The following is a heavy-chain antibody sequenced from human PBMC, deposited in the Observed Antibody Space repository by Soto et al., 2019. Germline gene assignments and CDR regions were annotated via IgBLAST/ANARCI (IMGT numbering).Heavy chain of an antibody. V-gene: IGHV3-23*01. D-gene: IGHD3-10*01. CDR3: ANSDRGGSGNSNF. CDR2: ISGSGDRT. Sequence: EVQLLESGGGLVQPGGSLRLSCAASGFAFNTYAMDWVRQAPGKGLEWVSSISGSGDRTYYADSVKGRFTISRDNSENTLYLEMNSLRAEDTAVYYCANSDRGGSGNSNFCGQGTLVTVSS. J-gene: IGHJ4*02. CDR1: GFAFNTYA.